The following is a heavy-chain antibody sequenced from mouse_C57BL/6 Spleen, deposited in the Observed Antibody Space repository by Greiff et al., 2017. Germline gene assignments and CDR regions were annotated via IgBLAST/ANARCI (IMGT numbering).Heavy chain of an antibody. CDR2: ISYDGSN. D-gene: IGHD1-1*01. Sequence: EVKLQESGPGLVKPSQSLSLTCSVTGYSITSGYYWNWIRQFPGNKLEWMGYISYDGSNNYNPSLKNRISITRDTSKNQFFLKLNSVTTEDTATYYCARFITTGDYAMDYWGQGTSVTVSS. CDR3: ARFITTGDYAMDY. J-gene: IGHJ4*01. CDR1: GYSITSGYY. V-gene: IGHV3-6*01.